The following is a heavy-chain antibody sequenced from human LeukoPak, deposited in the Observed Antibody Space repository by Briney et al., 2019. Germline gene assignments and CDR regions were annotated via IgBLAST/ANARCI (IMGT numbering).Heavy chain of an antibody. D-gene: IGHD6-13*01. CDR3: AKGDEEQQLADLDY. Sequence: GGSLRLSCAASGFTFSSYAMSWVRQAPGKEPEWVSAISGSGGSTYYADSVKGRFTISRDNSKNTLYLQMNSLRAEDTAVYYCAKGDEEQQLADLDYWGQGTLVTVSS. CDR2: ISGSGGST. V-gene: IGHV3-23*01. J-gene: IGHJ4*02. CDR1: GFTFSSYA.